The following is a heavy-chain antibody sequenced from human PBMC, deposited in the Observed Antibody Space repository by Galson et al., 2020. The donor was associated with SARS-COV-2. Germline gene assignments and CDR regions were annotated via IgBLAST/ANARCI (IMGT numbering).Heavy chain of an antibody. D-gene: IGHD6-13*01. CDR3: MKDKVGVAAAGYWFYGMDV. CDR2: VNGDGTLT. V-gene: IGHV3-74*01. Sequence: GESLKISCAASGFTFSSSWMHWVRQAPGKGLVWVSRVNGDGTLTTYADSVKGRFTISRDNVNSTLYLQMNSLRVEDTGVYYCMKDKVGVAAAGYWFYGMDVWGEGTTGTVSS. CDR1: GFTFSSSW. J-gene: IGHJ6*04.